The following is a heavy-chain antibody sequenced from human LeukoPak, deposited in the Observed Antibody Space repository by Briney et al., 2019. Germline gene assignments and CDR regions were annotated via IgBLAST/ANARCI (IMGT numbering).Heavy chain of an antibody. CDR1: GFTFSSYW. CDR3: ASESVGSPDAFDI. J-gene: IGHJ3*02. V-gene: IGHV3-7*01. Sequence: GGSLRLSXAASGFTFSSYWMSWVRQAPGKGLEWVANIKQDGSEKYYVDSVKGRFTISRDNAKNSLYLQMNSLRAEDTAVYYCASESVGSPDAFDIWGQGTMVTVSS. D-gene: IGHD3-10*01. CDR2: IKQDGSEK.